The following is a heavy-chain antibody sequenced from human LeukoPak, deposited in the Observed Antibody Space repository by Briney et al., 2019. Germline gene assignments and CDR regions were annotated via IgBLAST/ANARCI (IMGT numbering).Heavy chain of an antibody. J-gene: IGHJ4*02. D-gene: IGHD5-12*01. Sequence: SETLSLTCSVSGGSIRSYYWSWIRQSPGKGLEWIAYIYYSGSTNYNPSLKSRVIISPDTSKNQFSLNLSSVTAADTAVYYCARGRGGSGYDKTDYWGQGTLVTVSS. CDR2: IYYSGST. V-gene: IGHV4-59*01. CDR1: GGSIRSYY. CDR3: ARGRGGSGYDKTDY.